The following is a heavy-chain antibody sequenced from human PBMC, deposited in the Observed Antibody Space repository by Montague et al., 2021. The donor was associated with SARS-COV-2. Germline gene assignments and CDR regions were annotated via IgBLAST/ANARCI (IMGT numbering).Heavy chain of an antibody. CDR1: GFIFSSYA. D-gene: IGHD4-17*01. Sequence: SLRLSCAGSGFIFSSYAMRWVRQAPGKGLEWVSGISAGGGRTYXXXSXXXRFXMSRDNAKSTAYLQLDSLRVEDTAVYYCAKDLLPDYGDYLSGAFDIRGQGTMVTVSS. CDR2: ISAGGGRT. J-gene: IGHJ3*02. V-gene: IGHV3-23*01. CDR3: AKDLLPDYGDYLSGAFDI.